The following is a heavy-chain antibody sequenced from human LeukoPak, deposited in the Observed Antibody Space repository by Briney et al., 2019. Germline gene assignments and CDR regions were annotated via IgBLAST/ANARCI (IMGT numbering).Heavy chain of an antibody. Sequence: QTGGSLRLSCAASGFNFSTSGMHWVRQAPGKGLEWVAVIWYDGSNKFYGDSVKGRFTISRDNSKNTLYLQMSSLRAEDTAVYYCARDIWDSSGHYYYFDQWGQGTLVTVSS. J-gene: IGHJ4*02. D-gene: IGHD3-22*01. CDR1: GFNFSTSG. CDR2: IWYDGSNK. CDR3: ARDIWDSSGHYYYFDQ. V-gene: IGHV3-33*01.